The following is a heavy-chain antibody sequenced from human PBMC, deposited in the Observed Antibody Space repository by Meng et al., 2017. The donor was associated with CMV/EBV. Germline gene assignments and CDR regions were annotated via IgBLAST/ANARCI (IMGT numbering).Heavy chain of an antibody. V-gene: IGHV1-8*03. CDR1: GYAFINYD. J-gene: IGHJ4*02. CDR3: ARGRIFDH. CDR2: MNPSSGDT. D-gene: IGHD1-14*01. Sequence: SVGVSCKASGYAFINYDINWMRQAAGQRLEWMGWMNPSSGDTGYAPNFQDRVSISRDTSTGTAFMDLSSLRSDDTAVYYCARGRIFDHWGQGTLVTVSS.